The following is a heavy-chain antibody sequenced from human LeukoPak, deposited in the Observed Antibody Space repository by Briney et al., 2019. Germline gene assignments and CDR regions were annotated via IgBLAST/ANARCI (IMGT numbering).Heavy chain of an antibody. D-gene: IGHD2-2*01. CDR2: IKQYGSEK. J-gene: IGHJ6*03. CDR3: ARGRTSTSLLYYYYYYMDV. Sequence: GGSLRLSCSASGFTLSSYWMSWVRQAPGKGLEWVATIKQYGSEKYYVDSVKGRFTISRDNAKNSLYLQMNSLRAEETAVYYCARGRTSTSLLYYYYYYMDVWGKGTTVTVSS. CDR1: GFTLSSYW. V-gene: IGHV3-7*01.